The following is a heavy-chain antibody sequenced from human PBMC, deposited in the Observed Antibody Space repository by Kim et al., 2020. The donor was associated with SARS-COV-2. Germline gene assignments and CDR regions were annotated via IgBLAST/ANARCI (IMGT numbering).Heavy chain of an antibody. D-gene: IGHD6-13*01. CDR3: TTIAAAGPNYYYYGMDV. CDR2: IKSKTDGGTT. J-gene: IGHJ6*02. Sequence: GGSLRLSCAASGFTFSNAWMSWVRQAPGKGLEWVGRIKSKTDGGTTDYAAPVKGRFTISRDDSKNTLYLQMNSLKTEDTAVYYCTTIAAAGPNYYYYGMDVWGQGTTVTVSS. CDR1: GFTFSNAW. V-gene: IGHV3-15*01.